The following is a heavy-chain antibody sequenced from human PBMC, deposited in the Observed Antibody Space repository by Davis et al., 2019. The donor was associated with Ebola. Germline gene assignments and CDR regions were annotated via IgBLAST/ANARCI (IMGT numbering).Heavy chain of an antibody. CDR2: VSGTDGFT. CDR3: AKCRAHPLGYYYYYMDV. Sequence: GESLKISCAASGFIFSSYAMSWVRQAPGKGLEWVSVVSGTDGFTDYADSVKGRFTISRDNSKNTLYLQMSSLRAEDSAVYYCAKCRAHPLGYYYYYMDVWGKGTTVTVSS. V-gene: IGHV3-23*01. CDR1: GFIFSSYA. J-gene: IGHJ6*03. D-gene: IGHD3-10*01.